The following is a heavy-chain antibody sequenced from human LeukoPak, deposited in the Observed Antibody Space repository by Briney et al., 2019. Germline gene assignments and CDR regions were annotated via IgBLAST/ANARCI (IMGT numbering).Heavy chain of an antibody. CDR3: ARAGSRVGATTLPIWSYFDY. CDR1: GYTFTVNY. J-gene: IGHJ4*02. V-gene: IGHV1-46*01. CDR2: INPNAGSK. D-gene: IGHD1-26*01. Sequence: SVTVSFTASGYTFTVNYMHWVRHAPGPGLERMGIINPNAGSKSYAQKFQGRVTMTRDTSTSTVYMELSSLRSEDTAVYYCARAGSRVGATTLPIWSYFDYWGQGTLVTVSS.